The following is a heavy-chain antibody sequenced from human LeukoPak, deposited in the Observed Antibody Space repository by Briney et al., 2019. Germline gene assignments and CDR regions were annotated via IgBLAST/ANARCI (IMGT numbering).Heavy chain of an antibody. Sequence: GGSLRLSCAASGFTFSSYSMNWVRQAPGKGLEWVSSISSSSSYIYYADSVKGRFTISRDNAKNSLYLQMNSLRAEDTAVYYCARCRRNDFWSGYPPDYWGQGTLVTVSS. CDR2: ISSSSSYI. D-gene: IGHD3-3*01. V-gene: IGHV3-21*01. CDR1: GFTFSSYS. J-gene: IGHJ4*02. CDR3: ARCRRNDFWSGYPPDY.